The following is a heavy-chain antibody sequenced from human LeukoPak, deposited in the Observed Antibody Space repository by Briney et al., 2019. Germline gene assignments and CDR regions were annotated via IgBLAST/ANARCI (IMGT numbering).Heavy chain of an antibody. CDR3: ARGHGSGGDWFDP. D-gene: IGHD3-10*01. Sequence: GGSLRLSCAASGFTFSSYSMNWVRQAPGKGVEWVSSISSSSSYIYYADSVKGRFTISRENAKNSLYLQMNSLRAGDTAVYYCARGHGSGGDWFDPWGQGTLVTVSS. J-gene: IGHJ5*02. CDR2: ISSSSSYI. V-gene: IGHV3-21*01. CDR1: GFTFSSYS.